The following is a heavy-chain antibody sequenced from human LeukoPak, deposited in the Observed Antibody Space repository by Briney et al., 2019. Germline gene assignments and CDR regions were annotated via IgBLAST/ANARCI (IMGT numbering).Heavy chain of an antibody. CDR2: IYHSGST. D-gene: IGHD1-26*01. V-gene: IGHV4-38-2*02. CDR3: ASWDYYFDY. CDR1: GYSISSGYY. J-gene: IGHJ4*02. Sequence: NPSETLSLTCTVSGYSISSGYYWGWIRQPPGKGLEWIGSIYHSGSTYYNPSLKSRVTISVDTSKNQFSLKLSSVTAADTAVYYCASWDYYFDYWGQGTLVTVSS.